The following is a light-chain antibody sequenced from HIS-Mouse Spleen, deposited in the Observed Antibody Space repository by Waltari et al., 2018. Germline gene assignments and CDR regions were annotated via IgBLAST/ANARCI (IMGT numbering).Light chain of an antibody. V-gene: IGLV3-19*01. CDR2: GKN. CDR1: GRRSYY. J-gene: IGLJ2*01. CDR3: NSRDSSGNHVV. Sequence: SSELTQDPPVSVALRPTVRSTCQGDGRRSYYATWYQQKPGQAPGLVIYGKNNRPSGIPDRFSGSSSGNTASLTITGAQAEDEADYYCNSRDSSGNHVVFGGGTKLTVL.